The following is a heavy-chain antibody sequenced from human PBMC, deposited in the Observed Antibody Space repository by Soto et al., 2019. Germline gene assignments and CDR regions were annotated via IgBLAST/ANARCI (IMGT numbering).Heavy chain of an antibody. V-gene: IGHV1-2*04. CDR1: GYTFTGYY. J-gene: IGHJ6*02. CDR3: ARGEYCSGGSCLFYGMDV. Sequence: GASVKVSCKASGYTFTGYYMHWVRQAPGQGLEWMGWINPNSGGTNYAQEFQGWVTMTRDTSISTAYMELSRLRSDDTAVYYCARGEYCSGGSCLFYGMDVWGQGTTVTVYS. D-gene: IGHD2-15*01. CDR2: INPNSGGT.